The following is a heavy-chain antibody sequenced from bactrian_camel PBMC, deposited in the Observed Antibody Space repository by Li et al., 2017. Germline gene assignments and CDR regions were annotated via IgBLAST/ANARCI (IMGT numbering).Heavy chain of an antibody. CDR1: GFPFSTYGYD. CDR2: INKGGGRT. V-gene: IGHV3S40*01. J-gene: IGHJ6*01. Sequence: DVQLVESGGDLVRPGGSLRIACAASGFPFSTYGYDIHWVRQAPGKGLEWVSTINKGGGRTYYAVSVKGRFTISRDNAKTAMYLQLNSLKTEDMAMYYCARIETYSAGFGYWGQGTQVTVS. D-gene: IGHD4*01. CDR3: ARIETYSAGFGY.